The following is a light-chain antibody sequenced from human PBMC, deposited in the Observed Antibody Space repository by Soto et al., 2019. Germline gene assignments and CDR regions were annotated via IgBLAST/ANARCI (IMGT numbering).Light chain of an antibody. CDR2: KAS. V-gene: IGKV1-5*03. CDR1: QRISSW. CDR3: QQYNSYPFT. J-gene: IGKJ3*01. Sequence: DIQMTQSPSTLSASVGDRVTITCRASQRISSWLAWYQQKPGKAPKLLIYKASSLESGVPLRFSGSGSGTEFTLTISSLQPDDFATYYCQQYNSYPFTFGPGPKWISN.